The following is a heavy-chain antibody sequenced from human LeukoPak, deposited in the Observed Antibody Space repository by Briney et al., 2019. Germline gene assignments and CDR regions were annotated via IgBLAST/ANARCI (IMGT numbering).Heavy chain of an antibody. CDR3: ARQPDY. J-gene: IGHJ4*02. Sequence: GGSLRLSCAASGFTFSNYWMHWVRQAPGKGPVWVSHINSDGSRTNYADSVKGRFTISRDNAKNTLYLQMNSLRAEDTAVYYCARQPDYWGQGTLVTVSS. CDR2: INSDGSRT. V-gene: IGHV3-74*01. D-gene: IGHD1-14*01. CDR1: GFTFSNYW.